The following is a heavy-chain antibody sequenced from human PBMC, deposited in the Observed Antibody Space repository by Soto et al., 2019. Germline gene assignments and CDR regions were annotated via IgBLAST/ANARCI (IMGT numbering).Heavy chain of an antibody. Sequence: EVQLVESGGGLVQPGGSLRLSCATSGFILSDCAMNWVRQAPGKGLEWVSYISSSSSVIDYADSVKGRFTVSRDNGRNSLYLKMNSLRAEDTAVYYCARDLSWGSNWYYYMDVWGKGTTVTVSS. J-gene: IGHJ6*03. V-gene: IGHV3-48*01. D-gene: IGHD7-27*01. CDR3: ARDLSWGSNWYYYMDV. CDR1: GFILSDCA. CDR2: ISSSSSVI.